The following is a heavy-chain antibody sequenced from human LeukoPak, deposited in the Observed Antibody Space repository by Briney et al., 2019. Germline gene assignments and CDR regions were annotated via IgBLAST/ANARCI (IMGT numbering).Heavy chain of an antibody. J-gene: IGHJ4*02. CDR2: IKQDGSEK. D-gene: IGHD1-26*01. V-gene: IGHV3-7*03. Sequence: RGSLRLSCAASGFTFGSYWMSWVRQAPGKGLEWVANIKQDGSEKYYVDSVKGRFTISRDNAKNSLYLQMNSLRAEDTAVYYCARGLYSGSYFSYWGQGTLVTVSS. CDR3: ARGLYSGSYFSY. CDR1: GFTFGSYW.